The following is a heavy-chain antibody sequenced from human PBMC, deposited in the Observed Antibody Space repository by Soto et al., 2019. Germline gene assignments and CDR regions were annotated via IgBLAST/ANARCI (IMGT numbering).Heavy chain of an antibody. Sequence: QVQLMESGGGVVQPGRSLRLSCAASGFTFSRYAMHWVRQAPGKGLEWVAVISYDGSNKYYVDSVKGRFTISRDNSKNTLYLQMNSLRAEDTAVYYCASLTGNDYWAQGTLVTVSS. J-gene: IGHJ4*02. CDR3: ASLTGNDY. CDR2: ISYDGSNK. V-gene: IGHV3-30-3*01. CDR1: GFTFSRYA.